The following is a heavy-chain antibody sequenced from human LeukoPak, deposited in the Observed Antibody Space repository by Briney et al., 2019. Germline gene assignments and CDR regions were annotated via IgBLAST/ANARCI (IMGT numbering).Heavy chain of an antibody. CDR1: GFTFSNAW. D-gene: IGHD3-10*01. J-gene: IGHJ6*04. CDR3: RGITMVRGVIRRRLDV. V-gene: IGHV3-15*01. CDR2: IKSKTDGGTT. Sequence: GGSLRLSCAASGFTFSNAWMSWVRQAPGKGLEWVGRIKSKTDGGTTDYAAPAKGRFTISRDDSKNTLYLQMNSLKTEDTAVYYCRGITMVRGVIRRRLDVWGKGTTVTISS.